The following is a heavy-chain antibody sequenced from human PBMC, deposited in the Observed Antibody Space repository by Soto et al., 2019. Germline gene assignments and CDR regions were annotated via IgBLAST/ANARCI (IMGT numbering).Heavy chain of an antibody. CDR2: IGVNGGDI. D-gene: IGHD3-10*01. V-gene: IGHV3-23*01. Sequence: PGGSLRLSCAASGFAFSDFPMSWARQAPGKGLEWVSSIGVNGGDIHYADAVQGRFTIFRDDSKNSFYLQMDSLGAEDTATYYCASLGGSSTYYNGYWGRGTLVTVSS. J-gene: IGHJ4*02. CDR3: ASLGGSSTYYNGY. CDR1: GFAFSDFP.